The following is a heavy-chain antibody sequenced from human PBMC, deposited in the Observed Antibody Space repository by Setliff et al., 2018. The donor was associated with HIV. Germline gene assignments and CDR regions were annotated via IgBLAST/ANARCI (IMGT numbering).Heavy chain of an antibody. D-gene: IGHD5-18*01. CDR1: GYTFTTYY. Sequence: ASVKVSCKTSGYTFTTYYIHWVRQAPGQGLEWMGWINPNNGGTNYAQKFQGWVTMTRDTSISTAYMQLSRLRSDDTAVYYCARDRGRGSSYGDEAFDVWGQGTLVTVSS. J-gene: IGHJ3*01. CDR2: INPNNGGT. CDR3: ARDRGRGSSYGDEAFDV. V-gene: IGHV1-2*04.